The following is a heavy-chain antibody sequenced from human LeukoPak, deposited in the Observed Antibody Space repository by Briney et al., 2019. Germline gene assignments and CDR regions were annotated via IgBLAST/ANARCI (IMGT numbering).Heavy chain of an antibody. CDR1: GGSISSSTYY. D-gene: IGHD4/OR15-4a*01. Sequence: SETLSLTCAVSGGSISSSTYYWGWIRQPPGKGLEWIGSFYYSGSTYYNPSLKSRVTISVDTSKNQFSLKLSSVTAADTAVYYCATGWSDGARGFDPWGQGTLVTVSS. J-gene: IGHJ5*02. V-gene: IGHV4-39*01. CDR3: ATGWSDGARGFDP. CDR2: FYYSGST.